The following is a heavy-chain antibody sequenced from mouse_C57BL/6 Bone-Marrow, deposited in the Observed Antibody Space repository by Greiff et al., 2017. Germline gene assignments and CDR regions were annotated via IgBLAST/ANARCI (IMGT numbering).Heavy chain of an antibody. CDR1: GYAFTNYL. J-gene: IGHJ3*01. V-gene: IGHV1-54*01. CDR3: ARGYYWFAY. CDR2: INPGSGGT. D-gene: IGHD1-1*01. Sequence: VQLQQSGAELVRPGTSVKVSCKASGYAFTNYLIEWVKQRPGQGLEWIGVINPGSGGTNYNEKFKGKATLTADKSSSTAYMQLSSLTSEDSAVYFCARGYYWFAYWGQGTLVTVSA.